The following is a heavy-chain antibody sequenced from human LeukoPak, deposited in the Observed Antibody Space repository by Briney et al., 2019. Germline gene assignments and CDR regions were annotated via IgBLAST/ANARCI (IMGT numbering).Heavy chain of an antibody. CDR2: INHSGST. V-gene: IGHV4-34*01. J-gene: IGHJ4*02. CDR3: ARRVNSLITMVRGTYYFDY. CDR1: GGSISSYY. Sequence: SETLSLTCTVSGGSISSYYWSWIRQPPGKGLEWIGEINHSGSTNYNPSLKSRVTISVDTSKNQFSLKLSSVTAADTAVYYCARRVNSLITMVRGTYYFDYWGQGTLVTVSS. D-gene: IGHD3-10*01.